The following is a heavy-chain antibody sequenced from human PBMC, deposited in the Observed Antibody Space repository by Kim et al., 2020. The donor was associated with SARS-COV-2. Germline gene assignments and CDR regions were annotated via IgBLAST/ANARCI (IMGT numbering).Heavy chain of an antibody. J-gene: IGHJ6*02. D-gene: IGHD3-10*01. V-gene: IGHV3-33*01. CDR2: IWYDGSNK. CDR3: ARDQGIWFRQYGMDV. CDR1: GFTFSSYG. Sequence: GGSLRLSCAASGFTFSSYGMHWVRQAPGKGLEWVAVIWYDGSNKYYADSVKGRFTISRDNSKNTLYLQMNSLRAEDTAVYYCARDQGIWFRQYGMDVWGQGTTVTVSS.